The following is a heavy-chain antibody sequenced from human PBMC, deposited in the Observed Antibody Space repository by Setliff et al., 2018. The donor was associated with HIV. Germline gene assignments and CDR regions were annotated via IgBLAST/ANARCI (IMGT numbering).Heavy chain of an antibody. CDR1: GGSISRTNYY. CDR3: ATLQSSGWPHGIEY. D-gene: IGHD6-19*01. V-gene: IGHV4-39*01. J-gene: IGHJ4*02. CDR2: IYYGGRT. Sequence: PSETLSLTCTVSGGSISRTNYYWSWIRQPPGKGLEWIGSIYYGGRTYYTASLMGRVTISVDASKNQFSLKVNFVTASDTAVYYCATLQSSGWPHGIEYWGQGTLVTVSS.